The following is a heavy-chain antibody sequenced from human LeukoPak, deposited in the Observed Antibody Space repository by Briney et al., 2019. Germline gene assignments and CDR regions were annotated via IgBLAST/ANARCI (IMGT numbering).Heavy chain of an antibody. CDR3: AKNYYXSSGLFDY. Sequence: GGSLRLSCAASGFTFSSYSMNWVRQAPGKGLEWVSSISSSSSYIYYADSVKGRFTISRDNAKNSLHLQMNSLRAEDTAVYYCAKNYYXSSGLFDYWGQGTLVIVSS. CDR1: GFTFSSYS. J-gene: IGHJ4*02. CDR2: ISSSSSYI. V-gene: IGHV3-21*01. D-gene: IGHD3-22*01.